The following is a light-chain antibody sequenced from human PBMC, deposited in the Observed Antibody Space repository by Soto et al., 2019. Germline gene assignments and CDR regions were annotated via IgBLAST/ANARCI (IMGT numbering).Light chain of an antibody. CDR2: EVS. V-gene: IGLV2-23*02. CDR1: SSDAGSYNL. CDR3: CSYASSSTYV. J-gene: IGLJ1*01. Sequence: LTQPASVSGSPGQSITISCTGTSSDAGSYNLVSWYQQHPGKAPKLMICEVSRRPSGVANRFSGSKSGNTASLTISGLQTEDEADYYCCSYASSSTYVFGTGTKVTVL.